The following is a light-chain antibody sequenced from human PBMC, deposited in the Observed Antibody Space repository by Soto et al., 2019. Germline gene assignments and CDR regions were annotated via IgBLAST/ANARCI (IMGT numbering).Light chain of an antibody. CDR2: GAS. V-gene: IGKV3-20*01. CDR3: QQYGSSLYT. CDR1: QSVSSSY. J-gene: IGKJ2*01. Sequence: EIVLTQSPDTLSLSPGERATLSCRASQSVSSSYIAWYQRKPGQAPRLLFYGASYRATGIPDRFSGSGSGTDFTLTISRLEPEDFAVYYCQQYGSSLYTFGRGTKVEIK.